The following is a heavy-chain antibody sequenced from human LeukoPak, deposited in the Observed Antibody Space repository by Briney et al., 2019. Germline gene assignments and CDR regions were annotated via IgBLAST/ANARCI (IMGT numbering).Heavy chain of an antibody. J-gene: IGHJ4*02. CDR1: GFTFSTYW. CDR2: IKSDGST. CDR3: ARVTDSSSSRGHYFDY. Sequence: GGSLRLSCAASGFTFSTYWMNWVRQAPGKGLVWVSRIKSDGSTIYADSVKGRFTISRDNAKNTLYLQMNSLRAEDTAVYYCARVTDSSSSRGHYFDYWGQGTLVTVSS. D-gene: IGHD6-6*01. V-gene: IGHV3-74*01.